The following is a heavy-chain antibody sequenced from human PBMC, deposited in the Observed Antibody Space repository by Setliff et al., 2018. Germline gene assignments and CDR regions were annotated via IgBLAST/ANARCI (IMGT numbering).Heavy chain of an antibody. CDR3: ASMGATRDY. CDR1: GGPFSGYY. J-gene: IGHJ4*02. Sequence: SETLSLTCAVYGGPFSGYYWSWIRQPPGKGLEWIGEINHSGSTNYNPSLKSRVTISVDMSKNQFSLRLSSVTAADTAVYYCASMGATRDYWGQGTLVTVSS. D-gene: IGHD1-26*01. CDR2: INHSGST. V-gene: IGHV4-34*01.